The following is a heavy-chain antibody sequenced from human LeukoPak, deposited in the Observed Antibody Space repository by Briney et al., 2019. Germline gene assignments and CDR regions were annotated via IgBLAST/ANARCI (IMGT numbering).Heavy chain of an antibody. D-gene: IGHD4-17*01. V-gene: IGHV3-11*01. CDR2: ISRSGNVI. J-gene: IGHJ4*02. Sequence: GGSLRLSCAASGFAIRDTYMNWIRQAPGKGLEWVSYISRSGNVIYYTDSVKGRFTISRDNAKNSLNLQMNSLRTEDTAIYYCARLDYGAFDFWGQGTPVTVSS. CDR1: GFAIRDTY. CDR3: ARLDYGAFDF.